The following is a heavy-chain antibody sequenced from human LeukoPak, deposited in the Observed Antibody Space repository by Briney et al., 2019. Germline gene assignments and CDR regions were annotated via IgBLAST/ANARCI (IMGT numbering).Heavy chain of an antibody. CDR3: AKPSSTSQYYYGMDV. J-gene: IGHJ6*02. D-gene: IGHD2-2*01. Sequence: GGSLRLSCAASGFNFSISWMSWVRQAPGKGLEWVSAISGSGGSTYYADSVKGRFTISRDNSKNTLYLQMNSLRAEDTAVYYCAKPSSTSQYYYGMDVWGQGTTVTVSS. V-gene: IGHV3-23*01. CDR2: ISGSGGST. CDR1: GFNFSISW.